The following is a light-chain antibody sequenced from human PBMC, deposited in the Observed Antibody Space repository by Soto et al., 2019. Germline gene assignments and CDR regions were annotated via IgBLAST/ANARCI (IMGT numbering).Light chain of an antibody. J-gene: IGKJ1*01. CDR1: QSISGW. CDR3: QQYNSSSWT. Sequence: DIQMTQSPTTLSASLGDRVTITCRASQSISGWLAWYQQKPGKAPKLLIYDASYLEGGVSPRFSGSGSGTDFTLTISSLQPDDFATYYCQQYNSSSWTFGQGTKVDIK. CDR2: DAS. V-gene: IGKV1-5*01.